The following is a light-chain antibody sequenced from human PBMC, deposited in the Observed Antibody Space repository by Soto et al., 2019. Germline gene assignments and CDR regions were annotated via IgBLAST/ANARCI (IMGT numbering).Light chain of an antibody. V-gene: IGLV1-47*01. Sequence: QSALTQPPSASGTPGQRVTISCSGSSSNIGNFYVYWYQQLPGTAPKLLIYKNNQRPLGVPDRFSGSKSGTSASLAISGLRYEDEADYYCAAWDDSLSGPGVFGGGTQLTVL. CDR3: AAWDDSLSGPGV. J-gene: IGLJ7*01. CDR2: KNN. CDR1: SSNIGNFY.